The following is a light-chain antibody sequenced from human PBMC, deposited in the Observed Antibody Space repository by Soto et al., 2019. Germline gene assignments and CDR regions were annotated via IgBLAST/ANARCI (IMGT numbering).Light chain of an antibody. CDR1: PRIRDT. Sequence: EIVMPQSPATLSVSPGGSAPLSCRARPRIRDTLSWYQQKPGEAPRLLISDSSDRATSIPNRCSGSGAGTDFTITISRLEHEDFAVYYWQQYGNSPQTVGQGTKVDIK. J-gene: IGKJ1*01. CDR2: DSS. CDR3: QQYGNSPQT. V-gene: IGKV3-20*01.